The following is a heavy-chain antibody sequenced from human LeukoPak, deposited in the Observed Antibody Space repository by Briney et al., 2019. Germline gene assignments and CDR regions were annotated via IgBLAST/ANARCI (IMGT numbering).Heavy chain of an antibody. V-gene: IGHV3-21*01. CDR3: ARDPEAYDYVWGSYRYYDY. D-gene: IGHD3-16*02. CDR2: ISSSSSYI. Sequence: GGSLRLSCAASGFTFSSYSMNSVRQARGKGLEWVSSISSSSSYIYYADTVKCRFTISRDNAKNSLYLQMTRLRAEDTAVYYCARDPEAYDYVWGSYRYYDYGGQGTLVTVSS. CDR1: GFTFSSYS. J-gene: IGHJ4*02.